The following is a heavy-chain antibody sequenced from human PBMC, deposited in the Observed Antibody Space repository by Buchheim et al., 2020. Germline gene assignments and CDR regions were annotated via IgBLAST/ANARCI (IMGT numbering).Heavy chain of an antibody. V-gene: IGHV3-30*04. D-gene: IGHD3-22*01. CDR2: ISYDGSNK. CDR3: ARDRGGPYYYDSSGYIKGFDP. J-gene: IGHJ5*02. CDR1: GFTFSSYA. Sequence: QVQLVESGGGVVQPGRSLRLSCAASGFTFSSYAMHWVRQAPGKGLEWVAVISYDGSNKYYADSVKGRFTISRDNSKNTLYLQMNSLRAEDTAVYYCARDRGGPYYYDSSGYIKGFDPWGQGTL.